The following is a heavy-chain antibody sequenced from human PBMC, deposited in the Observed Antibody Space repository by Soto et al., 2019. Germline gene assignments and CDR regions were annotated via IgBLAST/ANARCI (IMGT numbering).Heavy chain of an antibody. V-gene: IGHV4-31*03. J-gene: IGHJ4*02. CDR1: GGSISSGGYD. CDR3: ARSLPPGYFDY. Sequence: QVQLQESGPGLVKPSQTLSLTCTVSGGSISSGGYDWSWIRQHPGKGLEWIGYIYYSGSTYYNPSLKSRVTISVDTSKNQFSLKLSSVTAADTAVYYCARSLPPGYFDYWGQGTLVTVAS. CDR2: IYYSGST.